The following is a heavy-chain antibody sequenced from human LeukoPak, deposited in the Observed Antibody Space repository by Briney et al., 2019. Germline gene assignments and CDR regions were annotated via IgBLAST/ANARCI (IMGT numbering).Heavy chain of an antibody. J-gene: IGHJ6*02. CDR2: INHSGST. Sequence: SETLSLTCAVYGGSFSGYYWSWIRQPPGKGLEWIGEINHSGSTNYNPSLKSRVTISVDTSKNQFSLKLSSVTAADTAVYYCARGEEYSSSWFNYYYYYGMDVWGQGTTATVSS. D-gene: IGHD6-13*01. CDR1: GGSFSGYY. V-gene: IGHV4-34*01. CDR3: ARGEEYSSSWFNYYYYYGMDV.